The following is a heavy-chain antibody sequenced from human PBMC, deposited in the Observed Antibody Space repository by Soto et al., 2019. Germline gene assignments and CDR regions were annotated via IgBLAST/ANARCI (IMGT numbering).Heavy chain of an antibody. D-gene: IGHD1-7*01. Sequence: ASVKVSCKASGYTFTSYAMHWVRQAPGQRLEWMGWINAGNGNTKYPQKFQGRVTITRDTSASTAYMELSNLRSEDTAVYYCARDRSRGTTGFWYFDLWGRGTLVTVSS. CDR1: GYTFTSYA. CDR3: ARDRSRGTTGFWYFDL. J-gene: IGHJ2*01. CDR2: INAGNGNT. V-gene: IGHV1-3*01.